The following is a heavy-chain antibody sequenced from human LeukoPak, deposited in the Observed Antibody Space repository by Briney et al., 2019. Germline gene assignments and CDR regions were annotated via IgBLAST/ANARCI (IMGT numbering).Heavy chain of an antibody. V-gene: IGHV4-59*01. CDR3: ARDALKFGAGRWLDP. J-gene: IGHJ5*02. CDR1: GGSISRYY. CDR2: IYDSGRT. Sequence: PSETLSLTCTVSGGSISRYYWSWIRQPPGKGLEWIGYIYDSGRTNYNPSLKSRVLISVDVSKNHFSLLLSSVTAADTAVYYCARDALKFGAGRWLDPWGQGTLVTVSS. D-gene: IGHD3-16*01.